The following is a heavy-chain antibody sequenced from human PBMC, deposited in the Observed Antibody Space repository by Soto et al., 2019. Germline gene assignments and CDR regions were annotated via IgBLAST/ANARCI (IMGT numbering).Heavy chain of an antibody. CDR2: ISAYNGNT. V-gene: IGHV1-18*01. CDR1: GYPFTSYG. CDR3: ANYEYRSGWGLGP. D-gene: IGHD6-19*01. Sequence: VSVKVSCKHSGYPFTSYGISWVRQAPGQGLEWMGWISAYNGNTNYAQKLQGRVTMPTETSTSTAYXDLRSLRSEDTPMYHCANYEYRSGWGLGPGGQGTLVTVSS. J-gene: IGHJ5*02.